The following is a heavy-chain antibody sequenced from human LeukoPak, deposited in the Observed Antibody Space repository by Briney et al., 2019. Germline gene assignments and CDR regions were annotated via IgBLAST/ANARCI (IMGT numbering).Heavy chain of an antibody. CDR3: ARGPGGQQLALVDY. Sequence: PSETLSLTCTVSGVSISHYYWSLIRQPPGKGLEWIGEINHSGSTNYNPFLKSRVTISVDTSKNQFSLKLSSVTAADTAVYYCARGPGGQQLALVDYWGQGTLVTVSS. D-gene: IGHD6-13*01. V-gene: IGHV4-34*01. CDR1: GVSISHYY. CDR2: INHSGST. J-gene: IGHJ4*02.